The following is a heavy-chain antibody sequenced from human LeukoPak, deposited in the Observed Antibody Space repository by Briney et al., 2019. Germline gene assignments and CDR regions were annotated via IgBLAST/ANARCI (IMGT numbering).Heavy chain of an antibody. CDR1: GFTFNTYW. CDR3: AKDGTMMGLNAFDI. V-gene: IGHV3-74*01. CDR2: INTDGRIT. Sequence: GGSLRLSCAASGFTFNTYWMHWVRQAPGKGLVWVSRINTDGRITNYADSVKGRFTISRDNAKDSLYLQMNSLRAEDTALYYCAKDGTMMGLNAFDIWGQGTMVTVSS. D-gene: IGHD3-22*01. J-gene: IGHJ3*02.